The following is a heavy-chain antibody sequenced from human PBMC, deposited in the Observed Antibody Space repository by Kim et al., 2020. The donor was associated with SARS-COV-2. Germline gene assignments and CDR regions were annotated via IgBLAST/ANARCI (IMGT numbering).Heavy chain of an antibody. CDR3: ARIRRVSSAYRKIDY. CDR2: IDWDDDK. J-gene: IGHJ4*02. Sequence: SGPTLVNPTQTLTLTCTFSGFSLSTSGMCVTWIRQPPGKALEWLAMIDWDDDKHYSTSLRSRLTISKDISKNQVVLTMTNMDPVDTATFYCARIRRVSSAYRKIDYWGRGTLVTVSS. D-gene: IGHD3-22*01. CDR1: GFSLSTSGMC. V-gene: IGHV2-70*01.